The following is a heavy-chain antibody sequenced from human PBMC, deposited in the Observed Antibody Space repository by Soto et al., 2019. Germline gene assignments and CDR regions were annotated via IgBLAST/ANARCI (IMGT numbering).Heavy chain of an antibody. J-gene: IGHJ4*02. CDR2: LSNSGTTR. Sequence: GGSLRLSCAASGFTFSDYYMSWIRQAPGKGLEWVAYLSNSGTTRYYADFVSGRFTISRDNGNSSLSLQMNSLRAEDTAIYYCARDPSDYGSGKNKFDYWGQGTLVTVSS. D-gene: IGHD3-10*01. CDR1: GFTFSDYY. CDR3: ARDPSDYGSGKNKFDY. V-gene: IGHV3-11*01.